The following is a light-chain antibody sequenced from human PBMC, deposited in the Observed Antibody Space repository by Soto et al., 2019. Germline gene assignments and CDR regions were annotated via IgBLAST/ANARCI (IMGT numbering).Light chain of an antibody. Sequence: IVLTQYTLNLRWVRGESASLSCRDRQTVRRHTLAWYRQNRGQAHRLLIDDESTRATGVPDRVSGSGSGTDFTRSISKLEPEDFAVSCDQHLLDSSTFGGDTKVAIK. CDR1: QTVRRHT. CDR3: QHLLDSST. J-gene: IGKJ4*02. CDR2: DES. V-gene: IGKV3-20*01.